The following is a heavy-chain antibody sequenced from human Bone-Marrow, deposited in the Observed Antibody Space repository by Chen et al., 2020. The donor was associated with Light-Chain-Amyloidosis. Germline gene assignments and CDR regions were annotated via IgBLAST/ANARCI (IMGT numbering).Heavy chain of an antibody. Sequence: QVQLVESGGGAVQPGKSLRLSCAASGFLFNTYAMHWVRQAPGKGLEWVATVWCDGSKKQYGDSVKGRFTISRDNSKNTIYLQMNNLTVEDTAVYFCARDRPKLGVWYFDLWGRGTLLTVSS. V-gene: IGHV3-33*01. D-gene: IGHD7-27*01. CDR1: GFLFNTYA. J-gene: IGHJ2*01. CDR3: ARDRPKLGVWYFDL. CDR2: VWCDGSKK.